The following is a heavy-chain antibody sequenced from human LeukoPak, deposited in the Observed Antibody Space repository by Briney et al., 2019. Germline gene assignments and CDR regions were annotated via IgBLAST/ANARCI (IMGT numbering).Heavy chain of an antibody. CDR2: ISSSSSTT. V-gene: IGHV3-48*04. D-gene: IGHD1-26*01. Sequence: GGSLRLSCAASGFTFSSYSMNWVRQAPGKGLEWVSYISSSSSTTYYADSVKGRFTISRDNSKNTLYLQMNSLRAEDTAVYYCAKDDIVASFDAFDIWGQGTMVTVSS. J-gene: IGHJ3*02. CDR3: AKDDIVASFDAFDI. CDR1: GFTFSSYS.